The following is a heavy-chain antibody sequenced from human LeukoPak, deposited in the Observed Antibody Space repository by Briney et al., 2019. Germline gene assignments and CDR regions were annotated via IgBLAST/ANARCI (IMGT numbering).Heavy chain of an antibody. CDR3: ARDLSGYASGSTCSDQ. CDR2: ISAYNGNT. Sequence: ASVKVSCKASGYTFTSYCISWVRQAPGQGLEWMGWISAYNGNTNYAQMLQGRVTMTTDTSTSTAYMELRSLRSDDTAVYYCARDLSGYASGSTCSDQWGQGTLVTVSS. V-gene: IGHV1-18*01. CDR1: GYTFTSYC. D-gene: IGHD3-10*01. J-gene: IGHJ4*02.